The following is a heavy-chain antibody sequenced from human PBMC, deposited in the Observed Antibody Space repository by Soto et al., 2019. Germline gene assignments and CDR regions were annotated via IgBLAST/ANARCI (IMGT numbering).Heavy chain of an antibody. J-gene: IGHJ4*02. V-gene: IGHV1-46*03. CDR2: INPSGGST. CDR3: ARAGIVVVPAASSYYFDY. Sequence: QVQLVQSGAEVKKPGASVKVSCKASGHTFTSYYMHWVRQAPGQGLEWMGIINPSGGSTSYAQKFQGRVTMTRDTSTSTVYMELSSLRSEDTAVYYCARAGIVVVPAASSYYFDYWGQGTLVTVSS. CDR1: GHTFTSYY. D-gene: IGHD2-2*01.